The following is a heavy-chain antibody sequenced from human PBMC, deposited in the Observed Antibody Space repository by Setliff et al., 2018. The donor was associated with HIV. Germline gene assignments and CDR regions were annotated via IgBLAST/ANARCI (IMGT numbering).Heavy chain of an antibody. CDR2: INAGNGKT. CDR1: GYTFTSYA. V-gene: IGHV1-3*01. CDR3: ARVRYSSACYLYNWFDP. Sequence: ASVKVSCKASGYTFTSYAMHWVRQAPGQRLEWMGWINAGNGKTKYSQKLQGRVTITRDTSASTVHMELSSLRSEDTAVYYCARVRYSSACYLYNWFDPWGQGTLVTVSS. D-gene: IGHD6-19*01. J-gene: IGHJ5*02.